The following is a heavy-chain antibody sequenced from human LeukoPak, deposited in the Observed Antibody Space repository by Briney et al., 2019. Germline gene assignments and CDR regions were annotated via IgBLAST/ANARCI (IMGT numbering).Heavy chain of an antibody. Sequence: GGSLRLSCAASGFTVSSNYMSWVRQAPGKGLEWVSVIYSGGSTYYADSVKGRFTISRDNSKNTLYLQMNSLRAEDTAVYYCARDTYYYDSSGYYFFLWGQGTLVTVSS. J-gene: IGHJ4*02. D-gene: IGHD3-22*01. CDR1: GFTVSSNY. CDR3: ARDTYYYDSSGYYFFL. V-gene: IGHV3-53*01. CDR2: IYSGGST.